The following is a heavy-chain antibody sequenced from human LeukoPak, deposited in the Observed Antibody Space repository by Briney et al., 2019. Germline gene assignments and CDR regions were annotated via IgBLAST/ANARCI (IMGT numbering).Heavy chain of an antibody. CDR3: ARHPRYCSSTSCYQYFQH. V-gene: IGHV4-30-2*01. Sequence: SETLSLTCAVSGGSISSGGYSWSWIRQPPGKGLEWIGYIYHSGSTYYNPSLKSRVTISVDRSKNQFSLKLSSVTAADTAVYYCARHPRYCSSTSCYQYFQHWGQGTLVTVSS. CDR2: IYHSGST. J-gene: IGHJ1*01. CDR1: GGSISSGGYS. D-gene: IGHD2-2*01.